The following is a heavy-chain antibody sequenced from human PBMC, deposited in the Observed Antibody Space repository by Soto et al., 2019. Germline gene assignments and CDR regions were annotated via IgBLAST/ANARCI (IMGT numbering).Heavy chain of an antibody. V-gene: IGHV4-39*01. CDR1: GGSISSSDYY. CDR2: VYYSGST. Sequence: QLQLQESGPGLVKPSETLSLTCIVSGGSISSSDYYWGWVRQPPGKGLEWIGAVYYSGSTYYNPSLTGRVTISVDTSKNPFSLNLRSVTAADTAVYYCARQTGGFGYYFDYWGQGALVTVSS. CDR3: ARQTGGFGYYFDY. J-gene: IGHJ4*02. D-gene: IGHD3-16*01.